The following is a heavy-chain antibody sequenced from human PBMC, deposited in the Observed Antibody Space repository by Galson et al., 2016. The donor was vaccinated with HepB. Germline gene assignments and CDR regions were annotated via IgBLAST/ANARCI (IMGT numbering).Heavy chain of an antibody. CDR3: ARDSRAYSAYDYVRWFDP. Sequence: SVKVSCKASGYSFTSYGISWVRQAPGQGLEWMGWISPYNGNTYSALKFQGRVNMTTDTATTTAYMELRSLRSDDTALYYCARDSRAYSAYDYVRWFDPWGQGTLVTVSS. CDR1: GYSFTSYG. CDR2: ISPYNGNT. D-gene: IGHD5-12*01. V-gene: IGHV1-18*01. J-gene: IGHJ5*02.